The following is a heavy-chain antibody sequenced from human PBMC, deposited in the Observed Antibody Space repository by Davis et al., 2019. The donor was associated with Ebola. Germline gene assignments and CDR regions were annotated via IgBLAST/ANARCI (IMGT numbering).Heavy chain of an antibody. J-gene: IGHJ4*02. CDR1: GYTFTSYA. Sequence: ASVKVSCKASGYTFTSYAMHWVRQAPGQRLEWMVWINAGNGNTKYSQKFQGRVTITRDTSASTAYMELSSLRSEDTAVYYCARDRGGDYSFDYWGQGTLVTVSS. CDR3: ARDRGGDYSFDY. V-gene: IGHV1-3*01. D-gene: IGHD3-10*01. CDR2: INAGNGNT.